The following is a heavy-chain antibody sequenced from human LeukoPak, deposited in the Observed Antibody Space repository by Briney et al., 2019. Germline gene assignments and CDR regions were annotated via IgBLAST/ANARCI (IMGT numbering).Heavy chain of an antibody. Sequence: PGGAPRISCAAPGFTVSNAWMSWVRPAPRKGLEWVGRIKKENDGGATDYAAPVEGRFTISRDDSKNMLYLQMNSLKTEDTAVYYCTTLDYSNYVGGNYWGQGTLVTVSS. J-gene: IGHJ4*02. D-gene: IGHD4-11*01. CDR3: TTLDYSNYVGGNY. CDR2: IKKENDGGAT. CDR1: GFTVSNAW. V-gene: IGHV3-15*01.